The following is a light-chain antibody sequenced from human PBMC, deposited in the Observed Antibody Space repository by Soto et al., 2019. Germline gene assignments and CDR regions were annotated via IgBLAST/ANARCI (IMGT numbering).Light chain of an antibody. V-gene: IGLV1-40*01. Sequence: QSVLTQPPSVSGAPGQRVTISCTGSSSNIGAGYDVHWYQQLPGTAPKLLIYGNSSRPSGVPDRFSGSKSGTSASLAITGLQAEDEADYYCQSSDSSLSGVVFGGGTKVTVL. CDR2: GNS. CDR3: QSSDSSLSGVV. CDR1: SSNIGAGYD. J-gene: IGLJ2*01.